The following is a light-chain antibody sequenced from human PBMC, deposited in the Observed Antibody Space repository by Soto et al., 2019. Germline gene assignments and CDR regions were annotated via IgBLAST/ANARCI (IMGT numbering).Light chain of an antibody. V-gene: IGKV1-9*01. CDR2: AAS. CDR3: QQLNSYPPWT. CDR1: QGISSY. J-gene: IGKJ1*01. Sequence: DIQLTQSPSFLSASVGDRVTITCRASQGISSYLAWYQQKPGEAPKLLSYAASTLQSGVPSRFSGSGSGTEFTLTISSLQPEDFATYYCQQLNSYPPWTFGQGTKVEIK.